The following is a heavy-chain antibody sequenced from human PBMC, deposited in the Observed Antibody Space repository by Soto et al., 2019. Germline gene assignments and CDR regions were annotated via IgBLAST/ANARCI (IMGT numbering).Heavy chain of an antibody. CDR2: IYYSGST. D-gene: IGHD6-6*01. CDR3: SRPRASNFDY. CDR1: GGSSSRYY. Sequence: SETRSLPCTVAGGSSSRYYWSWLRQPPGKGLERIGYIYYSGSTNYNPSLKSRVTISVDTSKNQYSLKMSSVTAADTAVYYCSRPRASNFDYWGQGTLVTVSS. V-gene: IGHV4-59*01. J-gene: IGHJ4*02.